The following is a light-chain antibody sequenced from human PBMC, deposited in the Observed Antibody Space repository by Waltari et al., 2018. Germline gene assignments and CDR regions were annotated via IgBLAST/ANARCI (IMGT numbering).Light chain of an antibody. CDR1: SSDIGRYDI. CDR3: CSYAGNYIWV. V-gene: IGLV2-23*02. Sequence: QSALTQPASVSGSPGQSVTISCTGASSDIGRYDIVSWYQQHPGNAPKLIICDVSKRPSGVSDRFSGSQSRDTASLTISGLQFEDEADYYCCSYAGNYIWVFGGGTRLTVL. J-gene: IGLJ3*02. CDR2: DVS.